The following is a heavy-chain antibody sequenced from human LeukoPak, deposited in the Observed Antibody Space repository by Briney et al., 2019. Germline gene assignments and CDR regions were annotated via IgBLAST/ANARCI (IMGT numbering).Heavy chain of an antibody. V-gene: IGHV3-23*01. J-gene: IGHJ4*02. CDR1: GIAFSSYA. D-gene: IGHD2-15*01. CDR2: ISGSGDST. Sequence: PGGSLRLSCAASGIAFSSYAMNWVRQAPGKGLEWISAISGSGDSTYYAESVKGRFTISRDNSKNTLYLQMNSLRAEDTAVYYCTRDRGGSPTDAFDYWGQGTLVTVSS. CDR3: TRDRGGSPTDAFDY.